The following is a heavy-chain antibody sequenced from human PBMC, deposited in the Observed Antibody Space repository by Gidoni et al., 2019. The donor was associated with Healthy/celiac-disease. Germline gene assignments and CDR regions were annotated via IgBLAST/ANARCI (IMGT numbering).Heavy chain of an antibody. Sequence: QVQLVQSGAEVKKPGSSVKVSCKASGGTFSNYAISWVRQAPGQGLEWMGGIIPIFGTANYAQKFQGRVTITADKSTSTAYMELSSLRSEDTAVYYCARRYCSGGSCDYNWFDPWGQGTLVTVSS. CDR3: ARRYCSGGSCDYNWFDP. D-gene: IGHD2-15*01. CDR2: IIPIFGTA. CDR1: GGTFSNYA. J-gene: IGHJ5*02. V-gene: IGHV1-69*06.